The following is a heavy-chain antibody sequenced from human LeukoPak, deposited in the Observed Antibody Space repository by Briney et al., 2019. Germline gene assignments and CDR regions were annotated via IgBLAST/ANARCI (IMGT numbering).Heavy chain of an antibody. CDR1: GYTFTGYY. D-gene: IGHD3-3*01. J-gene: IGHJ4*02. V-gene: IGHV1-46*01. Sequence: ASVKVSCKASGYTFTGYYMHWVRQAPGQGLEWMGWINPSGGSTSYAQKFQGRVTMTRDTSTSTVYMELSSLRSEDTAVYYCARALPGGRGIFGGVIKGYFDYWGQGTLVSVSS. CDR3: ARALPGGRGIFGGVIKGYFDY. CDR2: INPSGGST.